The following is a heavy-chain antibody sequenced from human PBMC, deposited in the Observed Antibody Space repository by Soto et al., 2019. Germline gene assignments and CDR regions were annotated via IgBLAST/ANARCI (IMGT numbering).Heavy chain of an antibody. J-gene: IGHJ4*02. Sequence: ASLKVSCKASGFTFSTNYMHWLRQAPGQGLEWMGIINPNDNSTTNAEKFQGRVTMTSDTSTSTVYMELSSLRSEDTAFYYCARDVVDHYFDYWGQGTLVTVSS. CDR3: ARDVVDHYFDY. CDR1: GFTFSTNY. V-gene: IGHV1-46*01. CDR2: INPNDNST.